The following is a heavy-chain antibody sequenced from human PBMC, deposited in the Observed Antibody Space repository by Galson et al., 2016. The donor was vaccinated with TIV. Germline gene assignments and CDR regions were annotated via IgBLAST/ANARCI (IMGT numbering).Heavy chain of an antibody. Sequence: SVKVSCRASGYTFTSYDINWVRQATGQGLEWMGWMNPNSGNTGYAQKLRGRVTMTRNTSVRTAYMELSSLRSEDTAVYYCARSGDYGDYWGQGTLVTVSS. CDR3: ARSGDYGDY. D-gene: IGHD4-17*01. CDR1: GYTFTSYD. CDR2: MNPNSGNT. V-gene: IGHV1-8*02. J-gene: IGHJ4*02.